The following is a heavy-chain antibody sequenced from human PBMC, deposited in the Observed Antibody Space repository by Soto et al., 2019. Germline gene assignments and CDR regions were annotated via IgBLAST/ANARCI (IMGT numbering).Heavy chain of an antibody. CDR1: GYTFTTYG. Sequence: ASVKVSCKASGYTFTTYGISWVRQAPGQGLEWMGCISASSGSTSYEQKFQDRVTMTRDTSTSTVYMELSSLRSEDTAVYYCARAVSTKTAPIDYWGQGTLVTVSS. CDR3: ARAVSTKTAPIDY. D-gene: IGHD4-17*01. V-gene: IGHV1-18*01. CDR2: ISASSGST. J-gene: IGHJ4*02.